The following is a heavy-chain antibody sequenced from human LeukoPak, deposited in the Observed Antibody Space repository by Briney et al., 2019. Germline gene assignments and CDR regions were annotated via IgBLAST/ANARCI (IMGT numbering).Heavy chain of an antibody. CDR2: MRPASGDS. Sequence: ASVTGDTKAAGYSFTTYYVHWVRQAPGQGLEWMGYMRPASGDSNFAQKFQDRVTMTRDTSISTAYLELSRLTSDDTAVYYCSTEDKYCTTHTCVDYWGQGTMVTVSS. J-gene: IGHJ4*03. D-gene: IGHD2-8*01. V-gene: IGHV1-2*02. CDR3: STEDKYCTTHTCVDY. CDR1: GYSFTTYY.